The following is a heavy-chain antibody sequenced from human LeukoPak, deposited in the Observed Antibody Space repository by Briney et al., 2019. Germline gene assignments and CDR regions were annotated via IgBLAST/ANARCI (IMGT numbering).Heavy chain of an antibody. D-gene: IGHD3-16*01. CDR2: IYYSGST. Sequence: PSETLSLTCTVSGGSISSSSYYWGWIRQPPGKGLEWIGSIYYSGSTYYNPSLKSRVTISVDTSKNQFSLKLSSVTAADTAVYYCARVTWTQGIVGYWGQGTLVTVSS. J-gene: IGHJ4*02. CDR3: ARVTWTQGIVGY. CDR1: GGSISSSSYY. V-gene: IGHV4-39*07.